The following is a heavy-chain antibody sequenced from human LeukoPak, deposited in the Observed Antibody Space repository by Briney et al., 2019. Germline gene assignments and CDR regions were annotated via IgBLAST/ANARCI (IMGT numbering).Heavy chain of an antibody. D-gene: IGHD2-15*01. CDR2: ISGSGGST. CDR1: GFTFSSYA. V-gene: IGHV3-23*01. Sequence: GRSLRLSCAASGFTFSSYAMSWVRQAPGKGLEWVSAISGSGGSTYYADSVKGRFTISRDNSKNTLYLQMNSLRAEDTAVYYCAKARGYCSGGSCYGYYYYYGMDVWGQGTTVTVSS. J-gene: IGHJ6*02. CDR3: AKARGYCSGGSCYGYYYYYGMDV.